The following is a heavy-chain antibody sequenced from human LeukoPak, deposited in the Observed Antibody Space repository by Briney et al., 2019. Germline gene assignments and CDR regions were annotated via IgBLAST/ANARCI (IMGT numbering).Heavy chain of an antibody. D-gene: IGHD3-16*02. CDR1: GGSISSSSSY. CDR3: ARGAMITFGGVIVPDAFDI. V-gene: IGHV4-39*07. J-gene: IGHJ3*02. CDR2: INHSGST. Sequence: SETLSLTCTVSGGSISSSSSYWGWIRQPPGKGLEWIGEINHSGSTNYNPSLKSRVTISVDTSKNQFSLKLSSVTAADTAVYYCARGAMITFGGVIVPDAFDIWGQGTMVTVSS.